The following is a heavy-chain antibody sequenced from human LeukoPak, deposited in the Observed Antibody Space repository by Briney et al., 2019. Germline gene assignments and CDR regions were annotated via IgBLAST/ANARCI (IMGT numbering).Heavy chain of an antibody. CDR1: GFTFSNYN. J-gene: IGHJ4*02. CDR2: ISSSSSYI. D-gene: IGHD6-19*01. V-gene: IGHV3-21*01. Sequence: GGSLRLSCAASGFTFSNYNMNWVRQAPGKGLEWVSSISSSSSYIYYADSVKGRFTISRANAKNSLYLQMNSLRAEDRAVYYCAHADSSGWLLFYWGQGTLVSVSS. CDR3: AHADSSGWLLFY.